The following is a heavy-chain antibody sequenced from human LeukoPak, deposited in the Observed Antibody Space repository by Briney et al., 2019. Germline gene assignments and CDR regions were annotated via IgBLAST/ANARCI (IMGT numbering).Heavy chain of an antibody. V-gene: IGHV1-46*01. D-gene: IGHD2-15*01. CDR1: GYTFTSYY. Sequence: ASVKVSCKASGYTFTSYYMHWVRQAPGQGLEWMGIINPSGGSTSYAQKFQGRVTMTRDTSTSTVYMELSSLRSEDTAVYYCARDIVVVVAHPGYAFDIWGQGTMVTVSS. CDR2: INPSGGST. CDR3: ARDIVVVVAHPGYAFDI. J-gene: IGHJ3*02.